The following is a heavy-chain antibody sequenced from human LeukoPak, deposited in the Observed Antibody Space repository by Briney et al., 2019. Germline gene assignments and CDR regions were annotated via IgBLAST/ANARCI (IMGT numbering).Heavy chain of an antibody. J-gene: IGHJ4*02. D-gene: IGHD5-12*01. CDR3: TTDVATVNDY. CDR1: GFTFSNAW. Sequence: GGPLRLSCATSGFTFSNAWMSWVRQAPGKGLEWVGRMKRKTDVGTADYAAPVKGRVTISRDDPKNTLYLEMHRLKTEDTAVYYCTTDVATVNDYWGQGTLVTVSS. CDR2: MKRKTDVGTA. V-gene: IGHV3-15*01.